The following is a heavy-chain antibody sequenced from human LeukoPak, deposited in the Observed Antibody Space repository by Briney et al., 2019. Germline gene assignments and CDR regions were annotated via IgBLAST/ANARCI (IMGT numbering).Heavy chain of an antibody. CDR3: ARGTGYSYGSIDY. D-gene: IGHD5-18*01. J-gene: IGHJ4*02. CDR2: INWNGGST. Sequence: PGGSLGLSCAASGFRFDDNGMTWVRQAPGKGLEWVSGINWNGGSTGYADSVKSRFTISRDNAKNTLYLQMNSLRAEDTALYYCARGTGYSYGSIDYWGQGTLVTVSS. V-gene: IGHV3-20*04. CDR1: GFRFDDNG.